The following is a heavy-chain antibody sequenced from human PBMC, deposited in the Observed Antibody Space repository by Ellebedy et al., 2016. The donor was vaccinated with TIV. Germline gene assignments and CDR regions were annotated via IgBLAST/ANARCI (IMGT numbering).Heavy chain of an antibody. V-gene: IGHV4-34*01. CDR1: GGSFSGYY. CDR3: ARGRRGIWIVGAPIDY. D-gene: IGHD1-26*01. CDR2: INHSGST. J-gene: IGHJ4*02. Sequence: SETLSLTCAVYGGSFSGYYWSWIRQPPGKGLEWIGEINHSGSTNYNLSLKSRVTVSVDMSKNQFSLKLSSVTAADTAVYYCARGRRGIWIVGAPIDYWGQGTLVTVSS.